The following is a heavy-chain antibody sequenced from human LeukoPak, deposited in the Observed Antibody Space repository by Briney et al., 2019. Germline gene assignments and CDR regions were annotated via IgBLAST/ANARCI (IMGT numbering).Heavy chain of an antibody. V-gene: IGHV3-7*04. J-gene: IGHJ4*02. CDR2: IKQDGSEK. CDR1: GFTFSSYW. D-gene: IGHD3-22*01. Sequence: GGSLRPSCAASGFTFSSYWMSWVRQAPGKGLEWVANIKQDGSEKYYVDSVKGRFTISRDNAKNSLYLQMNSLRAEDTAVYYCARENYYDSSGYYDWGQGTLVSLSS. CDR3: ARENYYDSSGYYD.